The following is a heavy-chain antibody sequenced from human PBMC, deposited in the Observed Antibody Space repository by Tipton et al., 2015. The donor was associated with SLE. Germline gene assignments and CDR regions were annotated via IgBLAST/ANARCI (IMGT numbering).Heavy chain of an antibody. Sequence: TLSLTCTVSGGSLSSHYWSWIRQPPGKGPEWIGYIYNSGGTYYNPTLMSRVTISGDTSKNQFFLNLDSVTAADTAVYYCVREHHPRITVFGADCWGQGTLVTVPS. V-gene: IGHV4-4*09. J-gene: IGHJ4*02. D-gene: IGHD3-3*01. CDR2: IYNSGGT. CDR1: GGSLSSHY. CDR3: VREHHPRITVFGADC.